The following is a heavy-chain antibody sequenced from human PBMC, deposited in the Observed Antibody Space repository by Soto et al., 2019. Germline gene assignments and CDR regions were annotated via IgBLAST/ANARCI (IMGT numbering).Heavy chain of an antibody. V-gene: IGHV1-8*01. Sequence: ASVKVSCKASGYTFTSYEINWVRQATGQGLEWMGFMNPNSGNTGYAKKFQGRVTMTRKTSISTAYMELSSLRSEDTAVYYCARGPNWKDHYYYYYYGMHXWGQVTTFTVS. CDR3: ARGPNWKDHYYYYYYGMHX. D-gene: IGHD1-20*01. J-gene: IGHJ6*02. CDR1: GYTFTSYE. CDR2: MNPNSGNT.